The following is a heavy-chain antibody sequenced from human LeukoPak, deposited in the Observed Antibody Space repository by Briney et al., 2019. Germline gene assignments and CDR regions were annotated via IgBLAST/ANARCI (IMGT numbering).Heavy chain of an antibody. CDR2: INHSGST. D-gene: IGHD2-15*01. CDR1: GGSFSGYY. Sequence: SETLSLTCAVYGGSFSGYYWSWIRQPPGKGLEWIGEINHSGSTNYNPSLKSRVTIPVDTSKNQFSLKLSSVTAADTAVYYCARVGSRMKPFDYWGQGTLVTVSS. CDR3: ARVGSRMKPFDY. V-gene: IGHV4-34*01. J-gene: IGHJ4*02.